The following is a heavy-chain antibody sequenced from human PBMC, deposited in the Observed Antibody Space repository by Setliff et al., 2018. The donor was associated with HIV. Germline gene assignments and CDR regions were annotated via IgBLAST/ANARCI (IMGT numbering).Heavy chain of an antibody. CDR3: ARDAVTGTPGGYYFYYMDV. CDR1: GGSISNYY. V-gene: IGHV4-59*01. J-gene: IGHJ6*03. D-gene: IGHD1-1*01. CDR2: IYYSGST. Sequence: PSETLSLTCTVSGGSISNYYWSWIRQPPGKGLEWIAYIYYSGSTNYNPSLKSRVTISVATSKNQFSLKLSSVTAADTAVYYCARDAVTGTPGGYYFYYMDVWGKGTTVTVSS.